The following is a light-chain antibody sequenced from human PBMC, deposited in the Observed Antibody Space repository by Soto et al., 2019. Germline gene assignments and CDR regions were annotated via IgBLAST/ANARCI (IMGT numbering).Light chain of an antibody. CDR2: DAS. CDR3: QQYNSYSGVT. V-gene: IGKV1-5*01. CDR1: QSINSW. Sequence: DIQMTQSPSTLSASVGDRVTITCRASQSINSWLAWYQQKPGKAPKLLIYDASSLESGVPSRFSGSGSGTEFTLTISSLQPDDFATYYCQQYNSYSGVTFGPGTKVDIK. J-gene: IGKJ3*01.